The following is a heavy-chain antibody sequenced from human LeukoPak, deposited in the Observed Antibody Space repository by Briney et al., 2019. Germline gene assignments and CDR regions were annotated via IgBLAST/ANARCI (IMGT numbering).Heavy chain of an antibody. J-gene: IGHJ4*02. CDR3: ARGRHPYYYGSGRRYFDY. V-gene: IGHV4-34*01. Sequence: SETLSLTCAVYGGSFSGYYWSWIRQPPGKGLEWIGEINYSGSTNYNPSPKSRVTISVDTSKNQFSLKLSSVTAADTAVYYCARGRHPYYYGSGRRYFDYWGQGTLVTVSS. CDR2: INYSGST. D-gene: IGHD3-10*01. CDR1: GGSFSGYY.